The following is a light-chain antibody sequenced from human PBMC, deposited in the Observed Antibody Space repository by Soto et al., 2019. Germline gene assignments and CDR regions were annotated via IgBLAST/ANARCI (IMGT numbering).Light chain of an antibody. CDR2: AAS. V-gene: IGKV1-8*01. CDR1: QGISSY. J-gene: IGKJ3*01. Sequence: AIRMTQSPSSLSASTGDRVTITCRASQGISSYLAWYQQKPGKAPKLLIYAASTLQSGVPSRFSGSGSGTDFTLTISCLQCEDFATYYCQQYYSYPPFTFGPGTKVHIK. CDR3: QQYYSYPPFT.